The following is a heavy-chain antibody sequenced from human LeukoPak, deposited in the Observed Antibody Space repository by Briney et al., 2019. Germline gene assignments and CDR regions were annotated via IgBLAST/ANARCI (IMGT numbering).Heavy chain of an antibody. CDR1: GFTFSSYE. D-gene: IGHD3-9*01. CDR3: ARVHGYDILTELDY. Sequence: PGGSLSLSCAASGFTFSSYEMNWVRQAPGKGLEWVSYISSSGSTIYYADSVKGRFTISRDNAKNSLYLQMNSLRAEDTAVYYCARVHGYDILTELDYWGQGTLVTVSS. J-gene: IGHJ4*02. V-gene: IGHV3-48*03. CDR2: ISSSGSTI.